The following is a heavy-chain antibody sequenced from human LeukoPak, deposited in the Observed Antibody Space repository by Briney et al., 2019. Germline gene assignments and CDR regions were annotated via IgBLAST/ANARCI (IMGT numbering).Heavy chain of an antibody. CDR2: IYHSGST. CDR1: GYSISSGYY. Sequence: SETLSLTCTVSGYSISSGYYWGWIRQPPGKGLEWIGSIYHSGSTYYNPSLKSRVTISVDTSKNQFSLKLSSVTASDTAVYYCAREAFSSGYYDDYWGQGTLVTVSS. D-gene: IGHD3-22*01. CDR3: AREAFSSGYYDDY. V-gene: IGHV4-38-2*02. J-gene: IGHJ4*02.